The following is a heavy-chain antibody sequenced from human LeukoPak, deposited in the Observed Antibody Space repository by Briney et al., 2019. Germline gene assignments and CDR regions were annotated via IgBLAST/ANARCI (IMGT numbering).Heavy chain of an antibody. J-gene: IGHJ4*02. D-gene: IGHD6-19*01. CDR2: FYHRGET. CDR3: ATSFTYITGWPFDY. CDR1: GAPTSSYY. Sequence: SSETLSLTCNVSGAPTSSYYWSWIRQAPGKGLEWIGYFYHRGETKYNPSLMSRVTISVDTSKNLFSLRLTSVTAADTAVYYCATSFTYITGWPFDYWGRGTLLIVSS. V-gene: IGHV4-59*01.